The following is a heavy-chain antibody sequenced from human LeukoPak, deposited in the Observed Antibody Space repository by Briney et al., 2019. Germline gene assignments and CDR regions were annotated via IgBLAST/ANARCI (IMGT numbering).Heavy chain of an antibody. CDR3: AKDCCITMVRHPIDY. D-gene: IGHD3-10*01. CDR1: GFTFSSYA. CDR2: ISGSGGST. Sequence: GGSLRLSCAASGFTFSSYAMSWVRQAPGKGLEWVSAISGSGGSTYYADSVKGRFTISRDNSKNTLYLQMNSLRAEDTAVYYCAKDCCITMVRHPIDYWGQGTLVTVSS. V-gene: IGHV3-23*01. J-gene: IGHJ4*02.